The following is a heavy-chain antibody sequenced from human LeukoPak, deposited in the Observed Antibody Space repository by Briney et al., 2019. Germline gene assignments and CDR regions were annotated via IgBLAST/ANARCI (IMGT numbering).Heavy chain of an antibody. CDR1: GFTFSSYG. CDR3: AKDSSDYEGYYFDY. Sequence: GGSLRLSCAASGFTFSSYGMHWVRQAPGKGLAWVAVISYDGSNKYYADSVKGRFTISRDNSKNTLYLQMNSLRAEDTAVYYCAKDSSDYEGYYFDYWGQGTLVTVSS. J-gene: IGHJ4*02. CDR2: ISYDGSNK. D-gene: IGHD5-12*01. V-gene: IGHV3-30*18.